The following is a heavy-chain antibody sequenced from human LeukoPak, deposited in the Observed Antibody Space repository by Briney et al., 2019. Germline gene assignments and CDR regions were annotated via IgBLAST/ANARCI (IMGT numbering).Heavy chain of an antibody. CDR1: GYTFTSSA. D-gene: IGHD6-19*01. Sequence: ASVKVSCKASGYTFTSSALNLVRQAPGPGLEWMGWINTNTGNPTYAQGFTGRFVFSLDTSVSTAYLHISSLEAEDTAIYYCATDLKKGDSGCFDYWGQGTLVTVSS. CDR2: INTNTGNP. CDR3: ATDLKKGDSGCFDY. J-gene: IGHJ4*02. V-gene: IGHV7-4-1*02.